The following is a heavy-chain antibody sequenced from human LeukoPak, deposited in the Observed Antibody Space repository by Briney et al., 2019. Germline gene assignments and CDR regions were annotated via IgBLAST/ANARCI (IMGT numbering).Heavy chain of an antibody. CDR2: MNPNSGDT. V-gene: IGHV1-2*02. CDR1: GYTFTSYG. J-gene: IGHJ4*02. CDR3: ARRPINCIITNCYVDY. D-gene: IGHD2-2*01. Sequence: ASVTVSCKASGYTFTSYGISWVRQAPGQGLEWMGWMNPNSGDTSYAREFQDRVTMTRDTSLSTAYMELSRLRSDDTAVYFCARRPINCIITNCYVDYWGQGTLVTVSS.